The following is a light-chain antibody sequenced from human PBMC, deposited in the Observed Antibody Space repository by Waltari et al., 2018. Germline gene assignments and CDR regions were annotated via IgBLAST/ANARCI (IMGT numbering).Light chain of an antibody. J-gene: IGKJ2*01. V-gene: IGKV1-12*01. CDR1: QGISSW. Sequence: DIQMTQSPSSLSASVGDRVTITCRASQGISSWLAWYQQKPGKAPNLLIYKASTLQTGVPSRFSGSGSGTDFTLTISSLQPEDFATYFCQQYNSAPHNFGQGTKVEV. CDR2: KAS. CDR3: QQYNSAPHN.